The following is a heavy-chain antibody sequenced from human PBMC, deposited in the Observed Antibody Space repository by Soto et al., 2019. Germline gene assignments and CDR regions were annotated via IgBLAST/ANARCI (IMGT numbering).Heavy chain of an antibody. D-gene: IGHD6-19*01. CDR3: ARVDIAVAGMDV. J-gene: IGHJ6*02. Sequence: PSETLSLTCAVSGASVSTSNWWSWVRQPPGKGLEWIGEIYHSGSTNYNPSLKSRVTISVDKSKNQFSLKLSSVTAADTAVYYCARVDIAVAGMDVWGQGTTVTVSS. CDR1: GASVSTSNW. CDR2: IYHSGST. V-gene: IGHV4-4*02.